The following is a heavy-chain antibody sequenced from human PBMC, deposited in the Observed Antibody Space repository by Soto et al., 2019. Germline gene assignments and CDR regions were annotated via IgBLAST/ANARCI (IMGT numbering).Heavy chain of an antibody. CDR3: ARVMSIAARPGYYYYYVMDV. J-gene: IGHJ6*02. D-gene: IGHD6-6*01. V-gene: IGHV3-33*01. Sequence: GGSLRLSCAASGFTFSSYGMHWVRQAPGKGLEWVAVIWYDGSNKYYADSVKGRFTISRDNSKNTLYLQMNSLRAEDTAVYYCARVMSIAARPGYYYYYVMDVWGQGTTVTVSS. CDR2: IWYDGSNK. CDR1: GFTFSSYG.